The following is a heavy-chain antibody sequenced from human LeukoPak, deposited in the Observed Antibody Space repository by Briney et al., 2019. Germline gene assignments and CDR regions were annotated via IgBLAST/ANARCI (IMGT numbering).Heavy chain of an antibody. J-gene: IGHJ6*02. CDR2: ISPNNGGA. CDR1: GYTFTGCY. Sequence: VASVKVSCKASGYTFTGCYMHWVRQAPGQGLEWMGWISPNNGGANFAQKFQGRVTMTRDTSISTAYMELSSLTSDDTAVYYCARDQATTVTSYYYYGMDVWGQGTTVTVSS. V-gene: IGHV1-2*02. D-gene: IGHD4-17*01. CDR3: ARDQATTVTSYYYYGMDV.